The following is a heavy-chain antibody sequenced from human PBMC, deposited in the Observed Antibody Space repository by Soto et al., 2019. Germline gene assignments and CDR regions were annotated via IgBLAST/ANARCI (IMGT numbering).Heavy chain of an antibody. Sequence: QVQLVQSGAEVRKPGSSVKVSCRASGGTFSDFTVTWVRQAPGQGLVWMGGIIPILEATKYAQTFQDRVTFAADASTSTVFMELSSLRSEDTAVYFCATSYCGNECQPNRAFYYFGWDVWGQGTTVTVSS. CDR3: ATSYCGNECQPNRAFYYFGWDV. V-gene: IGHV1-69*01. CDR2: IIPILEAT. CDR1: GGTFSDFT. J-gene: IGHJ6*02. D-gene: IGHD2-21*01.